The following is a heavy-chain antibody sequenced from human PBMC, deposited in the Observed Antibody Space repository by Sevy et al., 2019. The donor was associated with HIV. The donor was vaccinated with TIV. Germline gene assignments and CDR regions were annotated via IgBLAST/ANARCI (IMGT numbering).Heavy chain of an antibody. D-gene: IGHD1-26*01. CDR3: AREGVMAAQKGEYYSYYGMDV. V-gene: IGHV4-61*01. J-gene: IGHJ6*02. CDR2: IYYSGST. CDR1: GGSVSSGSYY. Sequence: SETLSLTCTVSGGSVSSGSYYWSWIRQPPGKGLEWIGYIYYSGSTNYNPSLKSRVTISVDTSKNQFSLKLSSVTAPDTAVYYCAREGVMAAQKGEYYSYYGMDVWGQGTTVTVSS.